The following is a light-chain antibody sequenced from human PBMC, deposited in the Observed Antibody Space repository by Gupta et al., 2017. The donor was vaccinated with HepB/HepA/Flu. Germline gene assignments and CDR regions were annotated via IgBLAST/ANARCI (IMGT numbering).Light chain of an antibody. CDR2: GKN. V-gene: IGLV3-19*01. CDR1: SLRSYY. Sequence: SSALTQDPAVSVALVQTVRITCHGDSLRSYYASWYQQKPGQAPVLVIYGKNNRPSGIPDRFSGSRSGNTASLTITGAQAEDEADYYCNSRESSGNSYVFGAGTKVTVL. J-gene: IGLJ1*01. CDR3: NSRESSGNSYV.